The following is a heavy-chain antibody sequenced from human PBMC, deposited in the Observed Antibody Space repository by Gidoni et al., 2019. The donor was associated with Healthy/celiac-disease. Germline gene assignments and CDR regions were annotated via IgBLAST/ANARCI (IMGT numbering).Heavy chain of an antibody. CDR1: GYTFTSYG. CDR3: ARDTGPTGGVVIPFDY. V-gene: IGHV1-18*01. J-gene: IGHJ4*02. CDR2: ISAYNGNT. D-gene: IGHD3-3*01. Sequence: QVQLVQSGAEVTKPGASVKVSCKASGYTFTSYGISWVRQAPGQGLEWMGWISAYNGNTNSAQKLQGRVTMTPDTSTSTADMELRSLRSDDPAVYYCARDTGPTGGVVIPFDYWGQGTLVTVSS.